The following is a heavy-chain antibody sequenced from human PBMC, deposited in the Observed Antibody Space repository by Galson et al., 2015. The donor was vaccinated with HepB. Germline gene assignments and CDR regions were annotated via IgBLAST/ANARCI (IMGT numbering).Heavy chain of an antibody. CDR1: GYTLTELS. V-gene: IGHV1-24*01. D-gene: IGHD1-26*01. CDR2: FDPEDGET. CDR3: ATGGLVRWELPHN. Sequence: SVKVSCKVSGYTLTELSMHWVRQAPGKGLEWMGGFDPEDGETIYAQKFQGRVTMTEDTSTDTAYMELSSLRSEDTAVYYCATGGLVRWELPHNWGQGTLVTVSS. J-gene: IGHJ4*02.